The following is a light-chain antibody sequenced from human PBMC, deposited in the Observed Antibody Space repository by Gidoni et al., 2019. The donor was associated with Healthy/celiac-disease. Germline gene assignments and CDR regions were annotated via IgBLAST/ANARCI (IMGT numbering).Light chain of an antibody. J-gene: IGKJ4*01. Sequence: AIRMTQSPSSFSASTGDRVTITCRASQGISSYLAWYQQKPGKAPKLLIYAASTLQSGVPSRFYGSGSGTDFTLTISCLQSEDFATYYCQQYYSYPPITFGGGTKVEIK. CDR1: QGISSY. CDR2: AAS. V-gene: IGKV1-8*01. CDR3: QQYYSYPPIT.